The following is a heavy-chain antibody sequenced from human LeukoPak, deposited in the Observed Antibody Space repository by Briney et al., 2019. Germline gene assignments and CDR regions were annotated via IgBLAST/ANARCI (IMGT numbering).Heavy chain of an antibody. CDR1: GYTLTELS. Sequence: ASVKVSCKVSGYTLTELSMHWVRQAPGKGLEWMGGYDPEDGETIYAQKFQDRVTMTEDTSTDTSYMELRSLRSDDTAVYCCARDISRRARNPFGVGYYDILTGYRGGYFDYWGQGTLVTVSS. CDR3: ARDISRRARNPFGVGYYDILTGYRGGYFDY. J-gene: IGHJ4*02. D-gene: IGHD3-9*01. CDR2: YDPEDGET. V-gene: IGHV1-24*01.